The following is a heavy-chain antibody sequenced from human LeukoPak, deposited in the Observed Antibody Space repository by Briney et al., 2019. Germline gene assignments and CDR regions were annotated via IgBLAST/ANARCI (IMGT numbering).Heavy chain of an antibody. Sequence: GGSLRLSCAASGFTFSSYSMTWVRQAPGKGPEWVSVIGGSGGTTVYADSVKGRFTISRDNSKNTLYLQMSSLRAEDTALYYCARGGRLNGLDVWGQGTTVTVSS. CDR2: IGGSGGTT. CDR3: ARGGRLNGLDV. D-gene: IGHD3-16*01. V-gene: IGHV3-23*01. CDR1: GFTFSSYS. J-gene: IGHJ6*02.